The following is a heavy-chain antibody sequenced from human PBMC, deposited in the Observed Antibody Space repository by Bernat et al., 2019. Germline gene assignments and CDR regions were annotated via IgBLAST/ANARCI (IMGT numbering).Heavy chain of an antibody. V-gene: IGHV4/OR15-8*02. CDR3: AREGVADGFDI. D-gene: IGHD3-10*01. J-gene: IGHJ3*02. CDR1: GGSISSNDW. CDR2: IHHNGNT. Sequence: QVQLQESGPGLVKPSETLSLTCVVSGGSISSNDWWSWVRQPPGKGLEWIGEIHHNGNTNYSPSLKSRVTISIDKSENQLSLELTSLTTADTAVYHCAREGVADGFDIWGQGTMVTVSS.